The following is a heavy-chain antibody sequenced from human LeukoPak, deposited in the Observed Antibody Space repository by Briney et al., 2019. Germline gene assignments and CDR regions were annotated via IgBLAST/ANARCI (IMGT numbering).Heavy chain of an antibody. D-gene: IGHD6-13*01. CDR1: GGSISSGGYS. CDR3: ARGPSSSWYPNRYYYYYMDV. Sequence: SETLSLTCAVSGGSISSGGYSWSWIRQPPGKGLEWIGYIYYSGSTYYNPSLKSRVTISVDTSKNQFSLKLSSVTAADTAVYYCARGPSSSWYPNRYYYYYMDVWGKGTTVTVSS. CDR2: IYYSGST. J-gene: IGHJ6*03. V-gene: IGHV4-30-4*07.